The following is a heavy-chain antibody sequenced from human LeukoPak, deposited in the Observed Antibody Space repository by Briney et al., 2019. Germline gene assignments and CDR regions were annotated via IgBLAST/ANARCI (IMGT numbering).Heavy chain of an antibody. CDR1: GGTFSSYA. CDR2: IIPIFGTA. D-gene: IGHD5-18*01. J-gene: IGHJ4*02. CDR3: AVGYSYGYRYFDY. Sequence: SVKVSCKASGGTFSSYAISWVRQAPGQGLEWMGGIIPIFGTASYAQKFQGRVTITTDESTSTAYMELSSLRSEDTAVYYCAVGYSYGYRYFDYWGQGTLVTVSS. V-gene: IGHV1-69*05.